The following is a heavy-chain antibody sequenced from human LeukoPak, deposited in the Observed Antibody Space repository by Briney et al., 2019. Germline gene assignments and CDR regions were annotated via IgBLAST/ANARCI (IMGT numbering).Heavy chain of an antibody. Sequence: GGSLRLSCAASGFTFSSYAMSWVRQAPGKGLEWVSAISGSGGSTYYADSVKGRFTISRDNSKNTLYLRMNSLRAEDTAVYYCASRTTYYYDISGYYTYFDYWGQGTLVTVSS. CDR3: ASRTTYYYDISGYYTYFDY. CDR2: ISGSGGST. J-gene: IGHJ4*02. V-gene: IGHV3-23*01. D-gene: IGHD3-22*01. CDR1: GFTFSSYA.